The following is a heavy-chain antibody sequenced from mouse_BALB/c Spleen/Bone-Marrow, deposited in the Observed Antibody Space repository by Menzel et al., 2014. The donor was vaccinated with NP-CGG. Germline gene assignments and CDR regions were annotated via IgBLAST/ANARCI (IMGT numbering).Heavy chain of an antibody. J-gene: IGHJ3*01. CDR3: ARGGDNYARFPY. V-gene: IGHV1-69*02. CDR1: GYTFTTYW. Sequence: QVQLQQSGAEFVKPGASVKLSCKASGYTFTTYWMHWVKQRPGQGLEWIGQIDPSDSYTNYSQKFKGKATLTVDKSSSTAYMQLSSLSSEDSAVYYCARGGDNYARFPYWGQGTLVTVSA. D-gene: IGHD1-3*01. CDR2: IDPSDSYT.